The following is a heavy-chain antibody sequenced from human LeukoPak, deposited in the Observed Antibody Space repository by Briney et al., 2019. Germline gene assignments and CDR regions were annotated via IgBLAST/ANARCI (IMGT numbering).Heavy chain of an antibody. D-gene: IGHD3-10*01. Sequence: SVKVSCKASGGTFSSYAISWVRQAPGQGLEWMARIIPIFGIANYAQKFQGRVTITADKSTSTAYMELSSLRSEDTAVYYCASLVGLGYYGSGSPYYYGMDVWGQGTTVTVSS. J-gene: IGHJ6*02. V-gene: IGHV1-69*04. CDR2: IIPIFGIA. CDR3: ASLVGLGYYGSGSPYYYGMDV. CDR1: GGTFSSYA.